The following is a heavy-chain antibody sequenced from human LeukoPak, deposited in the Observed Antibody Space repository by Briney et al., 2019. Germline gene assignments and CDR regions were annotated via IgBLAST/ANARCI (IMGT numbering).Heavy chain of an antibody. D-gene: IGHD3-22*01. CDR3: VIVVVITIPSGDDY. CDR2: ISGSGGST. CDR1: GFTFSSYA. J-gene: IGHJ4*02. Sequence: PGGSLRLSCAASGFTFSSYAMSWVRQAPGKGLEWVSAISGSGGSTYYADSVKGRFTISRDNSKNTLYLQMNSLRAEDTAVYYCVIVVVITIPSGDDYWGQGTLVTVSS. V-gene: IGHV3-23*01.